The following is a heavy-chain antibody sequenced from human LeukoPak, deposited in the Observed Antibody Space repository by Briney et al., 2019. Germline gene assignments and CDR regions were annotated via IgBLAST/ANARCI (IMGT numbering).Heavy chain of an antibody. CDR2: IYYSGST. V-gene: IGHV4-39*01. CDR1: GGSISSSSYY. D-gene: IGHD3-22*01. J-gene: IGHJ4*02. Sequence: SSETLSLICTVSGGSISSSSYYWGWIRQPPGKGLEWIGSIYYSGSTYYNPSLKSRVTISVDTSKNQFSLKLSSVTAADTAVYYCARQVTFYYDSSGYYFDYWGQGTLVTVSS. CDR3: ARQVTFYYDSSGYYFDY.